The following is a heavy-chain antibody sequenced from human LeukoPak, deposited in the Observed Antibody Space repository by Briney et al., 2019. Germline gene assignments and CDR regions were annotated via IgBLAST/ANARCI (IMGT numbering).Heavy chain of an antibody. CDR2: ISGSGGST. V-gene: IGHV3-23*01. D-gene: IGHD3-16*02. J-gene: IGHJ4*02. CDR3: AKVESSVWGSYRYNDY. CDR1: GGSFSGYY. Sequence: ETLSLTCAVYGGSFSGYYWSWVRQAPGKGLEWVSAISGSGGSTYYADSVKGRFTISRDNSKNTLYLQMNSLRAEDTAVYYCAKVESSVWGSYRYNDYWGQGTLVTVSS.